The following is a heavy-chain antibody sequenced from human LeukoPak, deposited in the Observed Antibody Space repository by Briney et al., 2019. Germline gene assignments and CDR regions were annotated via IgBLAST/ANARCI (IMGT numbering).Heavy chain of an antibody. D-gene: IGHD6-6*01. CDR3: ARGPNSNWSGLDF. CDR2: ISPTGSTT. J-gene: IGHJ4*02. Sequence: GGSLRLSCTASGFSFSGHWMHWARQLPGKGLVWVSRISPTGSTTSYADSVKGRFTVSRDNAKITLYLQVNNLRAEDTAVYYCARGPNSNWSGLDFWGQGTLLTVSS. CDR1: GFSFSGHW. V-gene: IGHV3-74*01.